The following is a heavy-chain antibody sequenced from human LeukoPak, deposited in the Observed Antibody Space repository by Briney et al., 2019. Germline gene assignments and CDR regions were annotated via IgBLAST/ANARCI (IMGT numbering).Heavy chain of an antibody. V-gene: IGHV4-4*07. CDR1: GGSITSYY. CDR2: IHTSGST. Sequence: KTSETLSLTCTLSGGSITSYYRTYIRQPAGEGLEWIGRIHTSGSTNYNPSLKSRVTMSVDTSKKQFSLNLSSVTAADTAMYYCAREFSGTSIAARVFDSWGQGTLVTVSS. J-gene: IGHJ4*02. CDR3: AREFSGTSIAARVFDS. D-gene: IGHD6-6*01.